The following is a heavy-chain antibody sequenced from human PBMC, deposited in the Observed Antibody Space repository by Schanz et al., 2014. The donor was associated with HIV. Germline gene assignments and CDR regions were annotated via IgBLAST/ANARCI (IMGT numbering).Heavy chain of an antibody. CDR2: ITNSGNRM. J-gene: IGHJ5*01. V-gene: IGHV3-11*01. CDR3: ARDKSNLGMDS. CDR1: GFSLGDYY. Sequence: QVQLVESGGGVAQPGRSLRLSCAASGFSLGDYYMSWIRQAPGKGLEWISYITNSGNRMNYADSVKGRFTTSRDNAKNSLYLQMNTLRADDTAVYYCARDKSNLGMDSWGQGTLVTVSS.